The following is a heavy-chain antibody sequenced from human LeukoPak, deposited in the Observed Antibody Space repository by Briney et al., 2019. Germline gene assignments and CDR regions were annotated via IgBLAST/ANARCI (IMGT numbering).Heavy chain of an antibody. Sequence: SETLSLTCTVSGASISSGSYYWSWIRQPAGKGLEWIGSIYYSGSTYYNPSLKSRVTISVDTSKNQFSLKLSSVTAADTAVYYCARHHYYDSSGYSFDYWGQGTLVTVSS. CDR1: GASISSGSYY. D-gene: IGHD3-22*01. V-gene: IGHV4-39*01. CDR3: ARHHYYDSSGYSFDY. CDR2: IYYSGST. J-gene: IGHJ4*02.